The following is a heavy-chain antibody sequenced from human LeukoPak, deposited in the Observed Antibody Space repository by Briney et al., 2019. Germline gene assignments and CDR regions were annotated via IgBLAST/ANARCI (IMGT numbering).Heavy chain of an antibody. CDR1: GGSISSSSYY. CDR2: IYYSGST. J-gene: IGHJ4*02. D-gene: IGHD3-3*01. CDR3: AGQPSYYDFSYYFDY. Sequence: NPSETLSLTCTVSGGSISSSSYYWGWIRQPPGKGLEWIGSIYYSGSTYYNPSLKSRVTISVDTSKNQFSLKLSSVTAADTAVYYCAGQPSYYDFSYYFDYWGQGTLVTVSS. V-gene: IGHV4-39*01.